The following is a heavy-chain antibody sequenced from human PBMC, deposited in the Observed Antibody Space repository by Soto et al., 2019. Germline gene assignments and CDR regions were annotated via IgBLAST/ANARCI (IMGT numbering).Heavy chain of an antibody. J-gene: IGHJ4*02. Sequence: SATISITCTVSGGSISSYYWSWIRQPPGKGLEWIGYIYYSVSTNYNPSLKSRVTISVDTSKNQFSLKLSSVTAADTAVYYCARIKSHDYVWGSYRPFEYWGQGILVTGSS. D-gene: IGHD3-16*02. CDR1: GGSISSYY. CDR3: ARIKSHDYVWGSYRPFEY. V-gene: IGHV4-59*12. CDR2: IYYSVST.